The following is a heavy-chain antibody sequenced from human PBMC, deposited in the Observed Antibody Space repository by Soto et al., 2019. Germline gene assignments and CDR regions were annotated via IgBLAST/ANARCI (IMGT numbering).Heavy chain of an antibody. V-gene: IGHV3-9*01. J-gene: IGHJ6*02. D-gene: IGHD3-10*01. CDR1: GFTFDDYA. CDR3: AKDHMVRGVIGYYYYGMDV. Sequence: GGSLRLSCAASGFTFDDYAMHWVRQAPGKGLEWVSGISWNSGSIGYADSVKGRFTISRDNAKNSLYLQMNSLRAEDTALYYCAKDHMVRGVIGYYYYGMDVWGQGT. CDR2: ISWNSGSI.